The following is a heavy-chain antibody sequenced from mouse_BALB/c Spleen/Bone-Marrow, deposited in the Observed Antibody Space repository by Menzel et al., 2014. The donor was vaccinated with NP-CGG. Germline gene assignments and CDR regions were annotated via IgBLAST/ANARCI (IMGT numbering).Heavy chain of an antibody. CDR2: ISYSGST. Sequence: EVMLVESGPSLVKPSQTLSLTCSVTGDSITSGYWNWIRKIPGNKLEYMGYISYSGSTYYNPSLKSRISITRDTSKNXYYLQLKSVTTEDTATYYCARFGYDYALDYWGQGTSVTVSS. CDR3: ARFGYDYALDY. D-gene: IGHD2-2*01. V-gene: IGHV3-8*02. J-gene: IGHJ4*01. CDR1: GDSITSGY.